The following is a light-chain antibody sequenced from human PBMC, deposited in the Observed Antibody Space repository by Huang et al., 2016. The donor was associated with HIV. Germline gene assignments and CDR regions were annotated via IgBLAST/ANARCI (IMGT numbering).Light chain of an antibody. V-gene: IGKV3-11*01. Sequence: EIVLTQSPATLSLSPGERATLSCRASQSVSSHLAWYQQKLGQAPRLLIYDASNRATGIPARFSGSGSGTDFTLTISSLEPEDSAVYYCQHRSNWPPYTFDQGTKLEIK. CDR1: QSVSSH. J-gene: IGKJ2*01. CDR3: QHRSNWPPYT. CDR2: DAS.